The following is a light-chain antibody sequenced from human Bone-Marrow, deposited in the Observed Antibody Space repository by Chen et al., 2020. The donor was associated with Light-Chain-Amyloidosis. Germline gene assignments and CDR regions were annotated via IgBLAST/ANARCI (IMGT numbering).Light chain of an antibody. J-gene: IGKJ4*01. CDR3: MQRIQFPLT. V-gene: IGKV2-40*01. Sequence: VLTHTPLSLPVTPAEPASISCRSSHTLVYSGDGNTYLDWYVQKPGQSPDILIYTLSYRASGVPDRFSGSGSGTHFTLNISRVEAEDVGVYYCMQRIQFPLTFGGGTKVEIK. CDR1: HTLVYSGDGNTY. CDR2: TLS.